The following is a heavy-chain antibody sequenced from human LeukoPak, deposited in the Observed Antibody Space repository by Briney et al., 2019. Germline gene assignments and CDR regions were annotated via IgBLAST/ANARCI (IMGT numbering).Heavy chain of an antibody. J-gene: IGHJ4*02. CDR3: ARAPGLSTTVVTHFDY. V-gene: IGHV3-66*01. CDR2: IYSGGST. D-gene: IGHD4-23*01. CDR1: GFTVSSNY. Sequence: GGSLRLSCAASGFTVSSNYMSWVRQAPGKGLEWVSVIYSGGSTYYADSVKGRFTISRDNSKNTLCLQMNSLRAEDTAVYYCARAPGLSTTVVTHFDYWGQGTLVTVSS.